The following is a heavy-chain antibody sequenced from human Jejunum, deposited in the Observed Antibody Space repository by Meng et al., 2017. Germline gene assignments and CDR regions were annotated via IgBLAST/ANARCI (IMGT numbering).Heavy chain of an antibody. J-gene: IGHJ3*02. V-gene: IGHV3-23*01. CDR1: AFTFSDYG. D-gene: IGHD3-16*01. CDR3: TGKAGGTFAFDI. Sequence: GESLKISCAVSAFTFSDYGMSWVRQAPGKGLEWVSAISGSGGETKYADSVKGRLIISRDNSRNTLYLQMNSLRAEDTAVYYCTGKAGGTFAFDIWGQGTMVTVSS. CDR2: ISGSGGET.